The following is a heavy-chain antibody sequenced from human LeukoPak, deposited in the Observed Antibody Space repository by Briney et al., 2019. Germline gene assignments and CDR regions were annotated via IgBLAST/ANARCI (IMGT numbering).Heavy chain of an antibody. D-gene: IGHD3-22*01. CDR2: IIPIFGTA. V-gene: IGHV1-69*05. Sequence: SVKVSCRASGGTFSSYAISWVRQAPGQGLEWMGGIIPIFGTANYAQKFQGRVTITTDESTSTAYMELSSLRSEDTAVYYCAREVGDSSGYYYHYFDYWGRGTLVTVSS. CDR3: AREVGDSSGYYYHYFDY. CDR1: GGTFSSYA. J-gene: IGHJ4*02.